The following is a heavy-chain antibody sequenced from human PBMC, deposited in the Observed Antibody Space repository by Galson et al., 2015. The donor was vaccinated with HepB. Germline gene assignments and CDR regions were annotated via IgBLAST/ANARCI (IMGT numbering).Heavy chain of an antibody. CDR1: GYTFTSYY. Sequence: SVKVSCKASGYTFTSYYMHWVRQAPGQGLEWMGIINPSGGSTSYAQKFQGRVTMTRDTSTSTVYMELSSLRSEDTAVYYCARDQGFDIVVVPAAIEGDYWGQGTLVTVSS. V-gene: IGHV1-46*01. J-gene: IGHJ4*02. CDR3: ARDQGFDIVVVPAAIEGDY. D-gene: IGHD2-2*02. CDR2: INPSGGST.